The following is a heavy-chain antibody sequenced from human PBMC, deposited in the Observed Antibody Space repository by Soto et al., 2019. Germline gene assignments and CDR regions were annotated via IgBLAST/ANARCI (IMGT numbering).Heavy chain of an antibody. Sequence: PSETLSFTCTVSGGSISSSSYYWGWIRQPPGKGLEWIGSIYYSGSTYYNPSLKSRVTISVDTSKNQFSLKLSSVTAADTAVYYCAHCSGWSYWYFDLWGRGTLVTVSS. V-gene: IGHV4-39*01. CDR2: IYYSGST. CDR3: AHCSGWSYWYFDL. D-gene: IGHD6-19*01. J-gene: IGHJ2*01. CDR1: GGSISSSSYY.